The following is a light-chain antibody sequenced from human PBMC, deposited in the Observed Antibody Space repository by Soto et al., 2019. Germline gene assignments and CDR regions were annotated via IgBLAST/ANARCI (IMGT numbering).Light chain of an antibody. J-gene: IGKJ1*01. CDR1: QSISSG. CDR2: DAS. Sequence: DIQMTQSPSTLSASVGDRVTITCRASQSISSGLAWYQQKPGKAPKLLIYDASSLESGVPSRFSGSESGTEFTLTISSLQPDDFATYYCQQYNSYSPGFGQGTKVESK. V-gene: IGKV1-5*01. CDR3: QQYNSYSPG.